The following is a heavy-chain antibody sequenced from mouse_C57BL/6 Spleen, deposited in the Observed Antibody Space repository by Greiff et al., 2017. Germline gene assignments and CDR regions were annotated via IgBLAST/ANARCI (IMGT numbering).Heavy chain of an antibody. V-gene: IGHV1-5*01. CDR2: IYPGNSDT. CDR3: TRERLYDYDYYFDD. J-gene: IGHJ2*01. D-gene: IGHD2-4*01. CDR1: GYTFTSYW. Sequence: EVQLQQSGTVLARPGASVKMSCKTSGYTFTSYWMHWVKQRPGQGLEWIGAIYPGNSDTSYNQKFKGKAKLTAVTSASTAYMELSSLTNEDSAVYYCTRERLYDYDYYFDDWGQGTTLTVSS.